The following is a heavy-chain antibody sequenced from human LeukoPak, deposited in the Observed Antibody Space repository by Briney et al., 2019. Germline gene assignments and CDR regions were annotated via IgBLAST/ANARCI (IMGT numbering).Heavy chain of an antibody. D-gene: IGHD2-15*01. CDR1: GGSVGGYY. Sequence: SQTLSLTCAVDGGSVGGYYCSWIRQPPGKGPGWIGEINHSGSTNYHPSLKSRVTISVDTSKSQFSLKLSSVTAADPDVYYCARGRRSYYGMDAWGQGTTVTVSS. CDR3: ARGRRSYYGMDA. V-gene: IGHV4-34*01. CDR2: INHSGST. J-gene: IGHJ6*02.